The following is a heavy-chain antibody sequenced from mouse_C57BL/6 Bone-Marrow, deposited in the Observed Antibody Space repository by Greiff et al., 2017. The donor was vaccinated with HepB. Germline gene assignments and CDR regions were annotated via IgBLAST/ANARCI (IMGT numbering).Heavy chain of an antibody. V-gene: IGHV1-63*01. J-gene: IGHJ4*01. CDR2: IYPGGGYT. Sequence: QVQLKQSGAELVRPGTSVKMSCKASGYTFTNYWIGWAKQRPGHGLEWIGDIYPGGGYTNYNEKFKGKATLTADKSSSTAYMQFGSLTSEDSAIYYCARRMRPFYAMDYWGQGTSVTVSS. CDR1: GYTFTNYW. CDR3: ARRMRPFYAMDY.